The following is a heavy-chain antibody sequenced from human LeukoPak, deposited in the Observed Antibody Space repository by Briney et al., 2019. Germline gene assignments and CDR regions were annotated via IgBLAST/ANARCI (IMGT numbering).Heavy chain of an antibody. Sequence: GGSLRLSCAASGFTFSDYYMSWIRQAPGKGLEWVSYISSSGSTIYYADSVKGRFTISRDNAKNSLYLQMNSLRAEDTAVYYCAGVTAGWDYGDPYYYYGMDVWGQGTTVTVSS. V-gene: IGHV3-11*01. CDR3: AGVTAGWDYGDPYYYYGMDV. J-gene: IGHJ6*02. CDR2: ISSSGSTI. CDR1: GFTFSDYY. D-gene: IGHD4-17*01.